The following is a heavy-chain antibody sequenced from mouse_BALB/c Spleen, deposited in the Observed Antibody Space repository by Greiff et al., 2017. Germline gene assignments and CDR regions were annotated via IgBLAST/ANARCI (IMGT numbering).Heavy chain of an antibody. CDR2: ISDGGSYT. D-gene: IGHD2-3*01. J-gene: IGHJ4*01. CDR3: ARGGYYSTTGAMDY. V-gene: IGHV5-4*02. Sequence: EVNLVESGGGLVKPGGSLKLSCAASGFTFSDYYMYWVRQTPEKRLEWVATISDGGSYTYYPDSVKGRFTISRDNAKNNLYLQMSSLKSEDTAMYYCARGGYYSTTGAMDYWGQGTSVTVSS. CDR1: GFTFSDYY.